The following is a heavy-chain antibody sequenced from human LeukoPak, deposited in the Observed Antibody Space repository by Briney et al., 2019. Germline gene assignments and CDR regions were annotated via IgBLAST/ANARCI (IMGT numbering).Heavy chain of an antibody. CDR2: IYTSGST. Sequence: SETLSLTCTVSGGSISSYYWSWIRQPAGKGLEWIGRIYTSGSTNYNPSLKSRVIMSVDTSKNQFSLMLNSVTAADTAVYYCARDSGTTGEVKFDPWGQGTLVTVSS. CDR1: GGSISSYY. D-gene: IGHD3-10*01. V-gene: IGHV4-4*07. J-gene: IGHJ5*02. CDR3: ARDSGTTGEVKFDP.